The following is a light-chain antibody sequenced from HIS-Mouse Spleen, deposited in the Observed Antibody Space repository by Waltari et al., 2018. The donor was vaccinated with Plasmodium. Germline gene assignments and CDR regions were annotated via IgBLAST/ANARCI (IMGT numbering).Light chain of an antibody. J-gene: IGLJ3*02. CDR2: EDS. Sequence: SYELTQPPSVSVSPGQTARITCSGDALPQKYANWYQQKSGQAPVLVNYEDSKRPSGIPERFSGSSSGTMATLTISGAQVEDEADYYCYSTDSSGNHRVFGGGTKLTVL. CDR1: ALPQKY. CDR3: YSTDSSGNHRV. V-gene: IGLV3-10*01.